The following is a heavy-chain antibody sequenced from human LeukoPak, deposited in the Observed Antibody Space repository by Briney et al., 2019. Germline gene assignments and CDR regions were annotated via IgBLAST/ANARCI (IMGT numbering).Heavy chain of an antibody. CDR2: IDYSRSP. D-gene: IGHD7-27*01. V-gene: IGHV4-59*02. J-gene: IGHJ4*02. CDR1: GGSVSSYY. CDR3: AQDLAWGAFDY. Sequence: PSETLSLTCTVSGGSVSSYYWHWIRQPPGKGLEWIGYIDYSRSPNYNSSLQSRVTISVDTSKNQFSLKLSSVTAADTAVYYCAQDLAWGAFDYWGQGTLVTVSS.